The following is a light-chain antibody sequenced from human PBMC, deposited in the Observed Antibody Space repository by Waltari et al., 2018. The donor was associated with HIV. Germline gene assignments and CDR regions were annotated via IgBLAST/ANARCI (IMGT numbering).Light chain of an antibody. CDR1: QSLLHSNGYNY. V-gene: IGKV2-28*01. CDR2: LGS. Sequence: IVMTQSPLSLPVPPGAPSSISCMSSQSLLHSNGYNYLDWYLQKPGQSPQLLIYLGSNRASGVPDRFSGSGSGTDFTLKISRVEAEDVGVYYCMQALQTPYSFGQGTKLEIK. J-gene: IGKJ2*03. CDR3: MQALQTPYS.